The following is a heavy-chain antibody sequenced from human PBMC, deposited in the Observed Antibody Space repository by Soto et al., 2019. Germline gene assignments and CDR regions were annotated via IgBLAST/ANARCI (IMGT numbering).Heavy chain of an antibody. Sequence: SETLSLTCTVSGGSISSYYWSWIRQPPGRGLEWIGYIYYSGSTNYNPSLKSRVTISVDTSKNQFSLKLSSVTAADTAVYYCARERSTSKGAFDIWGQGTMVT. CDR2: IYYSGST. CDR1: GGSISSYY. D-gene: IGHD2-2*01. J-gene: IGHJ3*02. V-gene: IGHV4-59*01. CDR3: ARERSTSKGAFDI.